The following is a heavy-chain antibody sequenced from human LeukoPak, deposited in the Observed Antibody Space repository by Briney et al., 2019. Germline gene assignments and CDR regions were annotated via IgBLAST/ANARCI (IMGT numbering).Heavy chain of an antibody. V-gene: IGHV4-34*01. CDR3: ATLRPGATYYYYGMDV. CDR2: INHSGST. CDR1: GGSFSGYY. D-gene: IGHD1-26*01. J-gene: IGHJ6*04. Sequence: SETLSLTSAVYGGSFSGYYWSWIRQPPGKGLEWIGEINHSGSTNYNPSLKSRVTISVDTSKNQFSLKLSSVTAADTAVYYCATLRPGATYYYYGMDVWGKGTTVTVSS.